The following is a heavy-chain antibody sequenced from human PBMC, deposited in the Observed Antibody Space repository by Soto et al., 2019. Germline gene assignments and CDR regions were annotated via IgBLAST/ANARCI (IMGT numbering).Heavy chain of an antibody. D-gene: IGHD6-6*01. CDR2: IIPIFGTA. J-gene: IGHJ6*02. V-gene: IGHV1-69*06. CDR3: ARGVNGXQLVPPYYYYGMDV. Sequence: QVQLVQSGAEVKKPGSSVKVSCKASGGTFSSYAISWVRQAPGQGLEWMGGIIPIFGTANYAQKFQGRVTITADKSTSTAYMELSSLRSEDTAVYYCARGVNGXQLVPPYYYYGMDVWGQGTTVTVSS. CDR1: GGTFSSYA.